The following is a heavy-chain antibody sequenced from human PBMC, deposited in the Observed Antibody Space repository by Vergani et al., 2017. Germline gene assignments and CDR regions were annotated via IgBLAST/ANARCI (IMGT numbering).Heavy chain of an antibody. D-gene: IGHD1-1*01. V-gene: IGHV4-34*01. J-gene: IGHJ4*02. Sequence: VQLQQWGAGLLKPSETLSLTCAVSGGSFSSYYWSWIRKPPGKGLEWFGEINNSGSTNDNPTLTSRVTISVDTSKNPFALKLSSVTAADTAVYYCASMSRRGTPLKDYWGQGTLVTVSS. CDR3: ASMSRRGTPLKDY. CDR1: GGSFSSYY. CDR2: INNSGST.